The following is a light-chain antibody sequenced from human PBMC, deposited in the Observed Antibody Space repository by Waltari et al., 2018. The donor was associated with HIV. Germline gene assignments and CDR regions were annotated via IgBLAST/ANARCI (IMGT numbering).Light chain of an antibody. CDR3: QQYDSLPHT. CDR1: QDINNC. V-gene: IGKV1-33*01. J-gene: IGKJ2*01. Sequence: DIQMTQSPSSLSASVGDRVTITCQASQDINNCLNWYQQKPDKAPKLLIHTTSSLETGIPSRFSGSGSGTDFSFTITNLQPEDIATYYCQQYDSLPHTFGQGTKLEIK. CDR2: TTS.